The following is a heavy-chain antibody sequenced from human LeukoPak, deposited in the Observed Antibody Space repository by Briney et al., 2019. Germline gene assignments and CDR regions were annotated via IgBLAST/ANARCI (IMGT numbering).Heavy chain of an antibody. Sequence: SQTLSLTCTVSGGSISSGDYYWSWIRQPPGKGLEWIGYIYYSGSTYYNPSLKSRVTISVDRSKNQFSLKLSSVTAADTAVYYCARLSEAAADAFDIWGQGTMVTVSS. D-gene: IGHD6-13*01. J-gene: IGHJ3*02. CDR2: IYYSGST. V-gene: IGHV4-30-4*01. CDR3: ARLSEAAADAFDI. CDR1: GGSISSGDYY.